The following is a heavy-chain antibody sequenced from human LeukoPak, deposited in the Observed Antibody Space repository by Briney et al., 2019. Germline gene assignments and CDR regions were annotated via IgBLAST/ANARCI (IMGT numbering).Heavy chain of an antibody. CDR2: INHSGST. CDR1: GGSFSNYN. J-gene: IGHJ4*02. V-gene: IGHV4-34*01. D-gene: IGHD3-10*01. Sequence: PSETLSLTCAVYGGSFSNYNWTWIRQPPGKGLEWIGEINHSGSTNYNPSLKSRVTISVDTSKNQFSLKLSSVTAADTAVYYCASREITMVRGTYYFDYWGQGTLVTVSS. CDR3: ASREITMVRGTYYFDY.